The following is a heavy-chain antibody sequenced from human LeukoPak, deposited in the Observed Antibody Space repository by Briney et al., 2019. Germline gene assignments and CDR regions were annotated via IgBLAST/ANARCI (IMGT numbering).Heavy chain of an antibody. D-gene: IGHD4-17*01. CDR2: INWNGGST. CDR1: GFTFDDYG. CDR3: ARDRDYGDAGGALDY. J-gene: IGHJ4*02. Sequence: GGSLRLSCAASGFTFDDYGMSWVRQAPGKGLEWVSGINWNGGSTGYADSVKGRFTISRDNAKNSLYLQMNSLRAEDTALYYCARDRDYGDAGGALDYWGQGTLVTVSS. V-gene: IGHV3-20*04.